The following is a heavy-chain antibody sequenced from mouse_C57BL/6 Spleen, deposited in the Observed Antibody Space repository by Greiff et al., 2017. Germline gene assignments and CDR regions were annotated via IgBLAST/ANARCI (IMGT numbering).Heavy chain of an antibody. J-gene: IGHJ2*01. CDR3: ARENYYGSSYYNY. CDR2: IHPNSGST. Sequence: QVQLQQPGAELVKPGASVKLSCKASGYTFTSYWMHWVKQRPGQGLEWIGMIHPNSGSTNYNEKFKSKATLTVDKSSSTAYMHLSSLTSEDSAVYYCARENYYGSSYYNYWGQGTTLTVSS. CDR1: GYTFTSYW. D-gene: IGHD1-1*01. V-gene: IGHV1-64*01.